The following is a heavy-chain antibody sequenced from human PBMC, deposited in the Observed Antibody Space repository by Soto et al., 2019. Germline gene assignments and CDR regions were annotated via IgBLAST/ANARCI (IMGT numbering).Heavy chain of an antibody. J-gene: IGHJ4*02. D-gene: IGHD3-22*01. CDR1: GYSFTSYG. Sequence: QVQLVQSGAEVKKPGASVKVSCKASGYSFTSYGISWVRQAPGQGPEWMGWISGHNGNTNHPQSLQGRVTMTTDTSRNTAYMELRSLRSDDTAVYYCARHRFTYYDDTVYYYFDYWGQGTLVTVSS. V-gene: IGHV1-18*04. CDR2: ISGHNGNT. CDR3: ARHRFTYYDDTVYYYFDY.